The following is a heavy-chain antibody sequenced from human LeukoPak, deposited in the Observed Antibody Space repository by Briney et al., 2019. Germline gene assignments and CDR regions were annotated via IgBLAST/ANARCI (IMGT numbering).Heavy chain of an antibody. D-gene: IGHD3-9*01. CDR2: IIPIFGTA. J-gene: IGHJ6*02. V-gene: IGHV1-69*13. Sequence: SVKVSCKASGGTFSSYAISWVRQAPGQGLEWMGGIIPIFGTANYAQKFQGRVTITADESTSTAYMELSSLRSEDTAVYYCARDHDDILTGYSTYYYYGMDVWGQGTTVTVSS. CDR3: ARDHDDILTGYSTYYYYGMDV. CDR1: GGTFSSYA.